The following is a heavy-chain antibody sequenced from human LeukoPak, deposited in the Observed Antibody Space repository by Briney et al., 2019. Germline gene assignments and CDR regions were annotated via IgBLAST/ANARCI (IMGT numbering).Heavy chain of an antibody. CDR3: ARKDYGDYYQIDY. V-gene: IGHV1-46*01. CDR2: INPSGGST. D-gene: IGHD4-17*01. Sequence: SVKVSCQASGHTFTGYYMHCVRQAPGHGLEWMGIINPSGGSTSYAQKFQGRVTMTRDTSTSTVYMELSSLRSEDTAVYYCARKDYGDYYQIDYWGQGTLVTVSS. J-gene: IGHJ4*02. CDR1: GHTFTGYY.